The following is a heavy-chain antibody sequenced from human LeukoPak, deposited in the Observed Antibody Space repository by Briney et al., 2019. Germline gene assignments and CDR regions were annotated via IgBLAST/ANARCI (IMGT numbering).Heavy chain of an antibody. J-gene: IGHJ4*02. V-gene: IGHV3-30*02. CDR3: AKDHGITMIVVGFDY. Sequence: PGGSLRLSCAASGFTFSSYGIHWVRQAPGKGLEWVTFIGYDGRNKYYADSVKGRFTISRDNSKNTLYLQMNSLRAEDTAVYYCAKDHGITMIVVGFDYWGQGTLVTVSS. CDR1: GFTFSSYG. CDR2: IGYDGRNK. D-gene: IGHD3-22*01.